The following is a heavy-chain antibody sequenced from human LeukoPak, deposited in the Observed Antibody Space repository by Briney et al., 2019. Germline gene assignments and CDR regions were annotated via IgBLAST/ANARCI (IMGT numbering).Heavy chain of an antibody. CDR1: GFTFDDYA. V-gene: IGHV3-9*01. J-gene: IGHJ6*02. D-gene: IGHD3-16*01. Sequence: GGSLRLSCAASGFTFDDYAMHWVRQAPGKGLEWVSGISWNSGSMGYADSVKGRFTISRDNAKNSLYLQMNSLRAEDTALYYCAKDIGLYYYYYGMDVWGQGTTVTVSS. CDR3: AKDIGLYYYYYGMDV. CDR2: ISWNSGSM.